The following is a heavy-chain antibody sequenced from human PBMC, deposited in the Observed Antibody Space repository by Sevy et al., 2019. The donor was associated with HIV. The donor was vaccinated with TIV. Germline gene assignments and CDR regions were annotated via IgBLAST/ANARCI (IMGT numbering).Heavy chain of an antibody. CDR1: GFTFSSYS. CDR2: ISSSSSTI. V-gene: IGHV3-48*01. J-gene: IGHJ4*02. Sequence: GGSLRLSCAASGFTFSSYSMNWVRQPPGKGLEWVSYISSSSSTIYYADSVKGRFTISRDNAKNSLYLQMNSLRAEDTAVYYWAGSAPYGSGSYLSFDYWGQGTLVAVSS. D-gene: IGHD3-10*01. CDR3: AGSAPYGSGSYLSFDY.